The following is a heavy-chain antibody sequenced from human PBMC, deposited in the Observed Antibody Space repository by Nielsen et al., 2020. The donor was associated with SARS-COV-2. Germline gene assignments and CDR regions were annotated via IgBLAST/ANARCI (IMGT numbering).Heavy chain of an antibody. CDR3: AKDIGGYSGYDRPFDY. J-gene: IGHJ4*02. CDR2: ISYDGSNK. Sequence: GESLKISCAASGFTFSSYGMHWVRQAPGKGLEWVAVISYDGSNKYYADSVKGRFTISRDNAKNSLYLQMNSLRAEDTALYYCAKDIGGYSGYDRPFDYWGQGTLVTVSS. D-gene: IGHD5-12*01. V-gene: IGHV3-30*18. CDR1: GFTFSSYG.